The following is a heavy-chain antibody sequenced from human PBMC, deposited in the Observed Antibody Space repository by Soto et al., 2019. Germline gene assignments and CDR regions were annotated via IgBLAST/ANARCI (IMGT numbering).Heavy chain of an antibody. J-gene: IGHJ4*02. V-gene: IGHV3-30*04. Sequence: GGSLRLSCAASGFTFSSYAMHWVRQAPGKGLEWVAVISYDGSNKYYADSVKGRFTISRDNSKNTLYLQMNSLRAEDTAVYYCARDSTYCSGGSCYLDYLGQGTLVTVSS. CDR3: ARDSTYCSGGSCYLDY. CDR1: GFTFSSYA. CDR2: ISYDGSNK. D-gene: IGHD2-15*01.